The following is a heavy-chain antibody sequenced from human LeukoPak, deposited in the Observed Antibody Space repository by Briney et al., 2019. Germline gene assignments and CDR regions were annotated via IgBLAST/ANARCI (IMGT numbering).Heavy chain of an antibody. J-gene: IGHJ4*02. V-gene: IGHV3-30*02. CDR2: IRYDGSNK. D-gene: IGHD3-22*01. CDR3: AKGKDSSGYPYYFDY. Sequence: GGSLRLSCAASGFTFSSYGMHWVRQAPGKGLEWVAFIRYDGSNKYYADSVKGRFTISRDNSKNTLYLQMNSLRAEDTAVYYCAKGKDSSGYPYYFDYWGQGTLVTVSS. CDR1: GFTFSSYG.